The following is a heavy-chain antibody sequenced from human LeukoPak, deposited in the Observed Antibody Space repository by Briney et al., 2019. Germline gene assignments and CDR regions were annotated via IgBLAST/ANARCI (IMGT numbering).Heavy chain of an antibody. Sequence: SETLSLTCTVSTGSINTFFWTWVRQPAGKGLEWIGRVSGSGTAYHNPSLGSRGSISLDTCKNQLFLKVFSVTAADTAVYYCARGNELTKTSGHYSFDYWSQGVLVSVSS. J-gene: IGHJ4*02. CDR1: TGSINTFF. D-gene: IGHD1-1*01. V-gene: IGHV4-4*07. CDR3: ARGNELTKTSGHYSFDY. CDR2: VSGSGTA.